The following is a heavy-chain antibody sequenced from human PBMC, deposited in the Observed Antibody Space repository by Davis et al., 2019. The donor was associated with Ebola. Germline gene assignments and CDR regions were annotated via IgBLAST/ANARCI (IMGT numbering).Heavy chain of an antibody. Sequence: GESLKISCAASGFTFSSYEMNWVRQAPGKGLEWVSSISSSGSTINYADSVKGRFTISRDNAKNSLYLQMNSLRAEDTAVYYCARDAEESVLVVYAALLLDYWGQGTLVTVSS. D-gene: IGHD2-8*02. V-gene: IGHV3-48*03. CDR2: ISSSGSTI. CDR1: GFTFSSYE. CDR3: ARDAEESVLVVYAALLLDY. J-gene: IGHJ4*02.